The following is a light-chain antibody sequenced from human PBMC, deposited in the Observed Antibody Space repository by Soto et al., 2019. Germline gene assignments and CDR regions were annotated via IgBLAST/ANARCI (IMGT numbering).Light chain of an antibody. CDR1: SSDVGGYNY. CDR2: DVS. J-gene: IGLJ2*01. Sequence: QSALTQPASVSGSPGQSITISCTGTSSDVGGYNYVSWYQQHPGKAPKLMIYDVSNRPSGVSNRFSGSKSGNTASLTISGLQAEDEADYYCSSHTSSSLVFGGGTQLTVL. CDR3: SSHTSSSLV. V-gene: IGLV2-14*01.